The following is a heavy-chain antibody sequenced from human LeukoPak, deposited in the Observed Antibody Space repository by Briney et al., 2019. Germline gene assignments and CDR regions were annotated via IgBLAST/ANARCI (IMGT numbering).Heavy chain of an antibody. J-gene: IGHJ4*02. CDR2: IYSGGST. CDR1: GFTVSSNY. Sequence: GGSLRLSCAASGFTVSSNYMSWVRQAQGKGLEWVSVIYSGGSTYYADSVRGRFTISRDNSKNTLYLQMNSLRVEGTAVYYCARDYKYAFDNWGQGTLVTVSS. CDR3: ARDYKYAFDN. D-gene: IGHD5-24*01. V-gene: IGHV3-66*01.